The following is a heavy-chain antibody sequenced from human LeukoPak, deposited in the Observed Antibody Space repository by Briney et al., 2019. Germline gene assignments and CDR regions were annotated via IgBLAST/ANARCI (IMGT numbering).Heavy chain of an antibody. V-gene: IGHV7-4-1*02. CDR1: GYTFTSYA. Sequence: GASVKVSCKASGYTFTSYAMNWVRLAPGQGLEWMGWINTNTGNPTYAQGLTGRFVFSLDTSVSTAYLQISSLKAEDTAVYYCARDLKYYGSGSSASDYWGQGTLVTVSS. CDR2: INTNTGNP. J-gene: IGHJ4*02. CDR3: ARDLKYYGSGSSASDY. D-gene: IGHD3-10*01.